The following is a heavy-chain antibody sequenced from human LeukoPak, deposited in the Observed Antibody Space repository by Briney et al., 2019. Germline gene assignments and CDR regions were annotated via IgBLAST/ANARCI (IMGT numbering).Heavy chain of an antibody. CDR3: ARDPSLHVGYGMDV. Sequence: GGSLRLSCAASGFTFSSYAMHWVRQAPGKGLEGVAVISYDGSNKYYADSVKGRFTISRDNSKSTVYLQMNSLRAEDTAVYYCARDPSLHVGYGMDVWGQGTTVTVSS. J-gene: IGHJ6*01. CDR1: GFTFSSYA. CDR2: ISYDGSNK. D-gene: IGHD1-26*01. V-gene: IGHV3-30-3*01.